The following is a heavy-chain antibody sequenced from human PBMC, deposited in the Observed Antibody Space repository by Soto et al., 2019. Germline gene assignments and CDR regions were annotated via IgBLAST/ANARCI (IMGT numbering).Heavy chain of an antibody. CDR2: IYDSGST. CDR3: ARVPRDYGDYYFDY. CDR1: GGSICSGGYY. V-gene: IGHV4-31*11. Sequence: QVQLQESGPGLVKPSQTLSLTCAVSGGSICSGGYYWSWIRQHPGKGLEWIGYIYDSGSTYYNPSLKSRVTISVDTSKNQFSLKLSSVTAADTAVYYCARVPRDYGDYYFDYWGQGTLVTVSS. D-gene: IGHD4-17*01. J-gene: IGHJ4*02.